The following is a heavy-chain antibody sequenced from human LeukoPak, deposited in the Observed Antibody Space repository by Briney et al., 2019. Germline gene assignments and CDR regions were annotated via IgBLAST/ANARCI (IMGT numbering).Heavy chain of an antibody. CDR2: IWYDGSNK. D-gene: IGHD2-2*01. V-gene: IGHV3-33*01. Sequence: PGRSLRLSCAASGFTFSSYGMHWVRQAPGKGLEWVAVIWYDGSNKYYADSVKGRFTISRDNSKNTLYLQMDSLRAEDTAVYYCARGSQDSAYHFDYWGQGTLVTVSS. CDR1: GFTFSSYG. J-gene: IGHJ4*02. CDR3: ARGSQDSAYHFDY.